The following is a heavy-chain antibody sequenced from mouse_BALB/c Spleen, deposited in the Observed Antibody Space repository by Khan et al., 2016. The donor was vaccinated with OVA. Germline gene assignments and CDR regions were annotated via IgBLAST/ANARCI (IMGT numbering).Heavy chain of an antibody. CDR2: IHYSGST. CDR3: GRDYYGNWYFDV. D-gene: IGHD1-2*01. CDR1: GYSFTSGYS. V-gene: IGHV3-1*02. J-gene: IGHJ1*01. Sequence: EVELVESGPDLVKPSQSLSLTCTVTGYSFTSGYSWHWIRQFPENKLQWMGYIHYSGSTNFTPSLTSRLSINRDTSKNQFFLQLNSVTTEDTGTYYCGRDYYGNWYFDVWGAGTTVTVSS.